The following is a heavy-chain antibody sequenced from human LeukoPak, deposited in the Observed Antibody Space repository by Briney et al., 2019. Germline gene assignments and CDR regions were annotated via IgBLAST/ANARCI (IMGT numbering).Heavy chain of an antibody. Sequence: PSETLSLTCTVSGGSISSGSYYRSWIRQPAGRGRDGIGRIYTSGSTNYNPSLKSRVTISVDTSKNQFSLKLSSVTAADTAVYYCASIAVAGTPLDYWGQGTLVTVSS. D-gene: IGHD6-19*01. J-gene: IGHJ4*02. CDR1: GGSISSGSYY. CDR3: ASIAVAGTPLDY. CDR2: IYTSGST. V-gene: IGHV4-61*02.